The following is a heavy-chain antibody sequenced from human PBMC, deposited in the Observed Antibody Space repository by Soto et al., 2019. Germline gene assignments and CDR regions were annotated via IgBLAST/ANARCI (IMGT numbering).Heavy chain of an antibody. Sequence: PSETLSLTCIVSGGSISSSSYYWGWIRQPPGKGLEWIESIYYSGSTYYNPSLKSRVTISVDTSKYQFSLKLSSVTAADTAVFYCARHRARNWFDPWGQGTPVTVSS. V-gene: IGHV4-39*01. CDR2: IYYSGST. CDR1: GGSISSSSYY. D-gene: IGHD6-6*01. CDR3: ARHRARNWFDP. J-gene: IGHJ5*02.